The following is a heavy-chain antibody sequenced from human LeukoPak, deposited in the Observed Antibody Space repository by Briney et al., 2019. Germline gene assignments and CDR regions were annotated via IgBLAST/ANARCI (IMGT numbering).Heavy chain of an antibody. CDR2: IRSKAYGGTT. D-gene: IGHD6-13*01. Sequence: GGSLRLSCTASGFTFGDYAMSWVRQAPGKGLEWVGFIRSKAYGGTTEYAASVKGRFTISRDDSKSIAYLQMNSLKTEDTAVYYCTRVVAAAGWLDYYYYYMDVWGKGTTVTISS. V-gene: IGHV3-49*04. CDR3: TRVVAAAGWLDYYYYYMDV. CDR1: GFTFGDYA. J-gene: IGHJ6*03.